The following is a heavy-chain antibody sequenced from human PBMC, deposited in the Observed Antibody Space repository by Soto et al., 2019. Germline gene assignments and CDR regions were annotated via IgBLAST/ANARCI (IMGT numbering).Heavy chain of an antibody. D-gene: IGHD2-15*01. CDR3: ARGQEVGAHFFDS. Sequence: ASVKVSCKASGYTFTGNYIHWLLQSPLQVLDWMGSINPNSGGTNYAQKFQDCFTMTMDTSISTAYMELSRLRSDDTAVYFCARGQEVGAHFFDSWGQGTQVTVSS. CDR1: GYTFTGNY. J-gene: IGHJ4*02. V-gene: IGHV1-2*04. CDR2: INPNSGGT.